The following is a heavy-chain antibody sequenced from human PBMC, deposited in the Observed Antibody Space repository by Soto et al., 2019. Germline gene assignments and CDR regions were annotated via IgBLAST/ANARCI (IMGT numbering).Heavy chain of an antibody. D-gene: IGHD4-17*01. Sequence: GGSLRLSCASSGFTFTSYLMGWLRQAPGKGLEWISGISQNSDSTYYADSVKGRFTISRDNSKNILYLQMNSLRAEDTAVYYCAKDLDYGDLFDYWGQGTLVTVSS. CDR1: GFTFTSYL. CDR2: ISQNSDST. J-gene: IGHJ4*02. CDR3: AKDLDYGDLFDY. V-gene: IGHV3-23*01.